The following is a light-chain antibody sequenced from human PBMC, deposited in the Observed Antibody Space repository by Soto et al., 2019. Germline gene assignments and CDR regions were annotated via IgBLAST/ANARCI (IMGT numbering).Light chain of an antibody. J-gene: IGKJ4*01. CDR3: QQRNKWPPVT. Sequence: ESVLTQSPATLSLSPGERATLSCRASPSVSNSLAWYQHKPGQAPRLLIYDASNRATGVPTRFSGSGSGTDFNLTIISLEPEDFAVDYGQQRNKWPPVTFGGGNRVEIK. CDR1: PSVSNS. CDR2: DAS. V-gene: IGKV3-11*01.